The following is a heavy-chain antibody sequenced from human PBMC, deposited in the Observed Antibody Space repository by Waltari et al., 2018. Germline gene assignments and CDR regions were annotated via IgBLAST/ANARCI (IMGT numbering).Heavy chain of an antibody. J-gene: IGHJ6*02. CDR1: GFTFSSYS. D-gene: IGHD6-13*01. Sequence: EVQLVESGGGLVKPGGSLRLSCAASGFTFSSYSMNWVRQAPGTGLEWVSSISSSSSYIYYADSVKGRFTISRDNAKNSLYLQMNSLRAEDTAVYYCARDPGIAAAGYYYYYGMDVWGQGTTVTVSS. V-gene: IGHV3-21*01. CDR3: ARDPGIAAAGYYYYYGMDV. CDR2: ISSSSSYI.